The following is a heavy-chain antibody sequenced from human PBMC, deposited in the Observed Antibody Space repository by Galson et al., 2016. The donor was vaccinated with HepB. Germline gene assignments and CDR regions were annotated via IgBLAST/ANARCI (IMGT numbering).Heavy chain of an antibody. J-gene: IGHJ5*02. V-gene: IGHV3-23*01. CDR3: AKSRRGGSGWYFDP. CDR1: GFTFNNYA. Sequence: SLRLSCAASGFTFNNYAMSWVRQAPGKGLEWVSGIGGRGVSIYYADSVKGRFTVSRDNSKNTLYLQMHNLRAEDTAIFYCAKSRRGGSGWYFDPWGQGTLVTVSS. D-gene: IGHD6-19*01. CDR2: IGGRGVSI.